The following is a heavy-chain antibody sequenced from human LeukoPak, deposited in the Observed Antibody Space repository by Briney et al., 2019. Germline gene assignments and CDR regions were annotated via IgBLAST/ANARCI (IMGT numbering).Heavy chain of an antibody. CDR1: GFTFSSYA. V-gene: IGHV3-23*01. D-gene: IGHD3-22*01. CDR2: ISGSGGST. J-gene: IGHJ4*02. Sequence: GGSLRLSCAASGFTFSSYAMSWVRQAPGKGLEWVSAISGSGGSTYYADSVKGPFTISRDNSKNTLYLQMNSLRAEDTAVYYCAKWEYYYDSSGQNFDYWGQGTLVTVSS. CDR3: AKWEYYYDSSGQNFDY.